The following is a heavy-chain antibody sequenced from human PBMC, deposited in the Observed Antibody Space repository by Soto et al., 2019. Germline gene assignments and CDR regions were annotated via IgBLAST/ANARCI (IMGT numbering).Heavy chain of an antibody. J-gene: IGHJ4*02. V-gene: IGHV1-18*01. CDR2: ISAYNGNT. CDR3: ARSLADGDYAD. CDR1: GYTFTSNG. Sequence: ASVKPSCKASGYTFTSNGISWVRQAPGQGLEWMGWISAYNGNTNYAQKLQGRVTMTTDTSTSTAYMELRSLRSDDTAVYYCARSLADGDYADWCQGTLVTVSS. D-gene: IGHD4-17*01.